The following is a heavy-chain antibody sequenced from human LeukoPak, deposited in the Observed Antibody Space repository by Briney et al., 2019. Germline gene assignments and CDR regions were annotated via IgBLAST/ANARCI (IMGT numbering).Heavy chain of an antibody. CDR2: IKQDGSEK. Sequence: TGGSLRLSCAASGFTFSSYWMSWVRQAPGKGLEWVANIKQDGSEKYYVDSMKGRFTISRDNAKNSLYLQMNSLRAEDTAVYYCARVRAYYGDYQDAFDIWGQGTMVTVSS. V-gene: IGHV3-7*01. CDR3: ARVRAYYGDYQDAFDI. J-gene: IGHJ3*02. D-gene: IGHD4-17*01. CDR1: GFTFSSYW.